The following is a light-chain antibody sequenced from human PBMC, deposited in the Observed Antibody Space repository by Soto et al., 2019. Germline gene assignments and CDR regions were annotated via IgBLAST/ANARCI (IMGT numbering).Light chain of an antibody. Sequence: EIVLTQSPATLSLSPGERATLSCRASQSVSSYLAWYQQKPGQAPRLLIYDASNRATGIPARFSGSGSGTEFTLTIRSLQPDDFATYYCQHYNSYSEAFGQGTKVDIK. CDR3: QHYNSYSEA. CDR2: DAS. J-gene: IGKJ1*01. V-gene: IGKV3-11*01. CDR1: QSVSSY.